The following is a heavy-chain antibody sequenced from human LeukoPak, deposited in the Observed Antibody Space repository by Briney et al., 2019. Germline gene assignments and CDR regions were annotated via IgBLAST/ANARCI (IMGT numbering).Heavy chain of an antibody. CDR2: INGGGSPI. J-gene: IGHJ4*02. CDR1: GFTFSRDS. CDR3: VRDNPRCCGVIPANIDDY. D-gene: IGHD2-21*01. Sequence: GGSLRLSCAASGFTFSRDSMNWVRQAPGKGLEWVSYINGGGSPIFYADSVRGRFTISRDNANNSLHLQMNSLRAEDTAVYYCVRDNPRCCGVIPANIDDYWGQGTLVTVSS. V-gene: IGHV3-48*01.